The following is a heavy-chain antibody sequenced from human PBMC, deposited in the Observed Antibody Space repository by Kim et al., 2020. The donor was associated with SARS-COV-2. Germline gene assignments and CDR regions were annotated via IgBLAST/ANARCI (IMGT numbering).Heavy chain of an antibody. V-gene: IGHV3-48*03. D-gene: IGHD2-2*02. CDR2: IGNDNTI. CDR1: GFTFSGHE. CDR3: ARGVGYCRGTSCYSWFDS. Sequence: GGSLRRSCAASGFTFSGHEMNWVRQAPGKGLEWVSFIGNDNTIYYADSVMGRFTISRDNAKSLVYLEMNSVRAEDTAVYYCARGVGYCRGTSCYSWFDS. J-gene: IGHJ5*01.